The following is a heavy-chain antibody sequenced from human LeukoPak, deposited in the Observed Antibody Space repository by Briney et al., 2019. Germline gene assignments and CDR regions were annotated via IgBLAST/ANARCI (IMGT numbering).Heavy chain of an antibody. CDR3: ARDLVQLWSKDY. J-gene: IGHJ4*02. D-gene: IGHD5-18*01. Sequence: SYTVYSGAAGFMFSKYEGNWEHQAQGKGLPQASEISSSGRNIYYADSVNGRFTISRDNAKNSLYLQMNSLRAEDTAVYYWARDLVQLWSKDYWGQGTLGTVSA. V-gene: IGHV3-48*03. CDR2: ISSSGRNI. CDR1: GFMFSKYE.